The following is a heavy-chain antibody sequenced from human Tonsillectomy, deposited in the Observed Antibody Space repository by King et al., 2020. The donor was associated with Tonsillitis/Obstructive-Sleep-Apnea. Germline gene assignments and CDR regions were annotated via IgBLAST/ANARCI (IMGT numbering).Heavy chain of an antibody. CDR1: GFTFEDYA. J-gene: IGHJ3*02. V-gene: IGHV3-9*01. Sequence: QLVQSGGDLVQPGRSLRLSCAASGFTFEDYAMYWVRQAPGKGLEWVSGISWNSGSIAYADSVKGRFTISRDNAKNSLYLQMNSLRAEDTALYYCAKDLIIAVSGTPGDTFDIWGQVTMDTVSS. D-gene: IGHD6-19*01. CDR3: AKDLIIAVSGTPGDTFDI. CDR2: ISWNSGSI.